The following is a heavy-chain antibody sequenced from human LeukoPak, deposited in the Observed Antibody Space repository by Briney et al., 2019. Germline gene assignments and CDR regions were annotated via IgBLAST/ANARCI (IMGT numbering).Heavy chain of an antibody. CDR1: GFTFSRHD. CDR2: IRYDGSDK. V-gene: IGHV3-30*02. CDR3: AKVLYYYDSSGYLYDF. D-gene: IGHD3-22*01. Sequence: PGGSLRLSCAASGFTFSRHDMHWVRQAPGKGLEWVAFIRYDGSDKYYADSVKGRFTISRDNSKNTLYLQMNSLRTEDTAVYYCAKVLYYYDSSGYLYDFWGQGTLVTVSS. J-gene: IGHJ4*02.